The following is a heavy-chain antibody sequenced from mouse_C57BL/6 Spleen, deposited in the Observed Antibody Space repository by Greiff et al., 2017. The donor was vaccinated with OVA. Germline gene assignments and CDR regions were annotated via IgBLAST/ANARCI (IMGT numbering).Heavy chain of an antibody. CDR3: ARSGYVGYPPYAMDY. CDR1: GYTFTSYW. D-gene: IGHD3-1*01. CDR2: IYPGSGST. Sequence: QVQLQQPGAELVKPGASVKMSCKASGYTFTSYWITWVKQRPGQGLEWIGDIYPGSGSTNYNEKFKSKATLTVDTSSSTAYMQLSSLTSEDSAVYYCARSGYVGYPPYAMDYWGQGTSVTVSS. J-gene: IGHJ4*01. V-gene: IGHV1-55*01.